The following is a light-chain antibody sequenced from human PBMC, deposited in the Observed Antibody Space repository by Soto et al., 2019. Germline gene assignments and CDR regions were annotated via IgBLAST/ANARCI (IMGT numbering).Light chain of an antibody. CDR1: HSFGSW. CDR3: QHYNSYSEA. J-gene: IGKJ1*01. CDR2: ATS. Sequence: DIQLTQSPSALSASVGDRVTITCRASHSFGSWLAWYQQQPGKAPKLLIYATSTLESGVPSRFSGSGSGSEFTLTISSLQPDDFATYYCQHYNSYSEAFGQGTKVDIK. V-gene: IGKV1-5*01.